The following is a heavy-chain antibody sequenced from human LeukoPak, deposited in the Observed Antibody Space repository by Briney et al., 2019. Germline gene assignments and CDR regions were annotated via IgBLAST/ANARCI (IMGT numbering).Heavy chain of an antibody. D-gene: IGHD2-15*01. CDR3: AIAPTPLDIVVVVAATRGGDYFDY. V-gene: IGHV3-23*01. CDR2: ISGSGGST. Sequence: GGSLRLSCAASGFTFSSYAMSWVRQAPGKGLEWVSAISGSGGSTYYADSVKGRFTISRDNCKNTLYLQMNSLRAEDTAVYYCAIAPTPLDIVVVVAATRGGDYFDYWGQGTLVTVSS. J-gene: IGHJ4*02. CDR1: GFTFSSYA.